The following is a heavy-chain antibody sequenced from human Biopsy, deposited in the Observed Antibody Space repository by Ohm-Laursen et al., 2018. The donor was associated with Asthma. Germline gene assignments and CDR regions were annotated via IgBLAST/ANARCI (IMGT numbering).Heavy chain of an antibody. CDR1: GFTFSSYA. CDR2: IWYDGSNK. J-gene: IGHJ4*02. CDR3: AKDRDYDILTGPPGFDY. Sequence: LSLTCAASGFTFSSYAMHWVRQAPGKGLEWVAVIWYDGSNKYYADSVKGRFTISRDNSKNTLYLQMNSLRAEDTAVYYCAKDRDYDILTGPPGFDYWGQGTLVTVSS. V-gene: IGHV3-33*06. D-gene: IGHD3-9*01.